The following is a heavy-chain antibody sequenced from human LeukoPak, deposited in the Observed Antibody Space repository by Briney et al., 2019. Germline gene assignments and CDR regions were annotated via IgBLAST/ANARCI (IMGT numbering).Heavy chain of an antibody. J-gene: IGHJ4*02. Sequence: GGSLRLSCAASGFTFSSYAMSWVRQAPGKGLEWVSAISSSGATTYYADSVKGRFTISRDNAKNSLNLQMNSLRAEDTAVYYCARYCRTTSCSGAIFDYWGQGTLVTVSS. D-gene: IGHD2-2*01. CDR2: ISSSGATT. CDR3: ARYCRTTSCSGAIFDY. CDR1: GFTFSSYA. V-gene: IGHV3-23*01.